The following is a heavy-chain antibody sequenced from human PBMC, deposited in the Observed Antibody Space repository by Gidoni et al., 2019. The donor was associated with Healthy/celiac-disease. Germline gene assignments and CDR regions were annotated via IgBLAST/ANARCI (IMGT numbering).Heavy chain of an antibody. CDR2: ISWNSGSI. J-gene: IGHJ4*02. CDR1: GFTFDDYA. D-gene: IGHD4-17*01. V-gene: IGHV3-9*01. Sequence: EVQLVESGGGLVQPGRSLRLSCAASGFTFDDYAMHWVRQAPGKGLEWVSGISWNSGSIGYADSVKGRFTISRDNAKNSLYLQMNSLRAEDTALYYCAKDRGSDYGDYEAQYYFDYWGQGTLVTVSS. CDR3: AKDRGSDYGDYEAQYYFDY.